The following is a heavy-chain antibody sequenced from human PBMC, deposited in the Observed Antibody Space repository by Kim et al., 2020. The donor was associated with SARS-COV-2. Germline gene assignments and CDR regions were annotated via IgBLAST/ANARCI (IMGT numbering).Heavy chain of an antibody. V-gene: IGHV2-70*01. CDR1: GFSLSTSGMC. J-gene: IGHJ6*02. Sequence: SGPTLVNPTQTLTLTCTFSGFSLSTSGMCVSWIRQPPGKALEWLALIDWDDDKYYSTSLKTRLTISKDTSKNQVVLTMTNMDPVDTATYYCARMPQDNYYYGMDVWGQGTTVTVSS. CDR3: ARMPQDNYYYGMDV. CDR2: IDWDDDK.